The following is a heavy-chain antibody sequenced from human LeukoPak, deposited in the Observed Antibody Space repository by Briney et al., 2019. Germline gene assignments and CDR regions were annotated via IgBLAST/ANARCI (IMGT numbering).Heavy chain of an antibody. J-gene: IGHJ5*02. CDR3: AKDDWRHWFDP. CDR1: GFTFSSYS. Sequence: GGSLRLACAASGFTFSSYSMHWVRQAPGKGLEWVAVISYDGSNKYYADSVKGRFAISRDNSKNTLYLQMNSLRAEDTAVYYCAKDDWRHWFDPWGQGTLVTVSS. D-gene: IGHD2-21*01. CDR2: ISYDGSNK. V-gene: IGHV3-30*09.